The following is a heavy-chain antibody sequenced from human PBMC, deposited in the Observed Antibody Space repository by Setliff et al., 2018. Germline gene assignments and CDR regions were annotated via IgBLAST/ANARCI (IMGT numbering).Heavy chain of an antibody. CDR1: GFTFSSDP. V-gene: IGHV3-48*03. D-gene: IGHD1-20*01. J-gene: IGHJ4*01. Sequence: HPGGSLRLSCAASGFTFSSDPMNWVRQAPGKGLELLSYIGESGNNIHYADFVKDRFTISRDNAKNSLYLQMNSLGVEDTALYYCARDGNNWNDLDYWGHGTLVTVSS. CDR3: ARDGNNWNDLDY. CDR2: IGESGNNI.